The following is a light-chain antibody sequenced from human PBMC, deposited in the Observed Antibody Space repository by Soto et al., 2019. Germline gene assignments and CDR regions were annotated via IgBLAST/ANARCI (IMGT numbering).Light chain of an antibody. J-gene: IGKJ1*01. Sequence: DIQVTQSPSTLSASVGDAVTITCRASESIDNWLAWYQQKPGKAPKPLIFAASTLVRGVPSKFSGRGSGTEFTLTISSLQADDFATYYCQQYHTDWTFGQGTKVDIK. CDR2: AAS. CDR3: QQYHTDWT. CDR1: ESIDNW. V-gene: IGKV1-5*01.